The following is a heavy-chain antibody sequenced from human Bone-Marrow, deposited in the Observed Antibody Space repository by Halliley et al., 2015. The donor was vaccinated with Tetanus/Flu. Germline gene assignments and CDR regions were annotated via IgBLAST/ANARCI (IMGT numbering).Heavy chain of an antibody. Sequence: SLRLSCAASGYRFSNFAMHWVRQAPGKGLEWVAVILSDASYTKYADFVKGRFTISRNNSKNTVFLQLSSLRADDTAVYYCARGTLHYSPFDYWGQGTLVPVSS. CDR1: GYRFSNFA. V-gene: IGHV3-33*01. J-gene: IGHJ4*02. CDR2: ILSDASYT. D-gene: IGHD4-4*01. CDR3: ARGTLHYSPFDY.